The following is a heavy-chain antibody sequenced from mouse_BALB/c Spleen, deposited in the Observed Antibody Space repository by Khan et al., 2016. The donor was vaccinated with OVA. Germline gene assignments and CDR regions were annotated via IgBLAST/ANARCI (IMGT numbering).Heavy chain of an antibody. D-gene: IGHD3-1*01. J-gene: IGHJ2*01. CDR1: GYTFTNYW. CDR3: ARRGAARVTWDYFDY. V-gene: IGHV1-63*02. CDR2: TYPGGGYT. Sequence: QVQLKQSGAELVRPGTSVKMSCKAAGYTFTNYWIGWVKQRPGHGLEWIGDTYPGGGYTNYNEKFKGKATLTADTSSSTAYMQLSGRTSEDSAIYYCARRGAARVTWDYFDYWGQGTTLTVSS.